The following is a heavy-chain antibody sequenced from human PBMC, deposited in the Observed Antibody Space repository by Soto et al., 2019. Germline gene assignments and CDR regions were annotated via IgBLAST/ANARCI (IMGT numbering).Heavy chain of an antibody. Sequence: SETLSLTCTVPGGSISSYYWSWIRQPPGKGLEWIGYIYYSGSANYNPSLKSRVTISVDTSKNQFSLKLSSVTAADTAVYYCARVGTYYYDSSGYYYPEYFQHWGQGTLVTVS. CDR2: IYYSGSA. D-gene: IGHD3-22*01. CDR1: GGSISSYY. V-gene: IGHV4-59*01. J-gene: IGHJ1*01. CDR3: ARVGTYYYDSSGYYYPEYFQH.